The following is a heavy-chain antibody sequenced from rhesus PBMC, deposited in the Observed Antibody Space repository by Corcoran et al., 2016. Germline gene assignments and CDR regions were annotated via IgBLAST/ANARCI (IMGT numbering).Heavy chain of an antibody. J-gene: IGHJ4*01. CDR3: AKWIGGTTYFDY. CDR1: GFTFSIYG. D-gene: IGHD5-12*01. CDR2: INDGGGTT. V-gene: IGHV3S5*01. Sequence: EVKLVETGGGLVQPGGSLTLSCAASGFTFSIYGLTCVRQAPAKGLEWVSAINDGGGTTYYADSVKGRFTISRDNSKNTLSLQMNSLRTEDTAVYYCAKWIGGTTYFDYWGQGVLVTVSS.